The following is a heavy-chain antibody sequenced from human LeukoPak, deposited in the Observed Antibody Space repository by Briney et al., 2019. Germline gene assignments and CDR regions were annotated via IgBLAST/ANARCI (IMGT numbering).Heavy chain of an antibody. CDR3: AGERGGRLRLGELSLFSY. J-gene: IGHJ4*02. CDR2: IIPMLGIA. Sequence: ASVKVSCKASGGTFSSYAISWVRQAPGQGLEWMGRIIPMLGIANYAQKFQGRVTITADKSTSTAYMELSSLRSEDTAVYYCAGERGGRLRLGELSLFSYWGQGTLVTVSS. D-gene: IGHD3-16*02. CDR1: GGTFSSYA. V-gene: IGHV1-69*04.